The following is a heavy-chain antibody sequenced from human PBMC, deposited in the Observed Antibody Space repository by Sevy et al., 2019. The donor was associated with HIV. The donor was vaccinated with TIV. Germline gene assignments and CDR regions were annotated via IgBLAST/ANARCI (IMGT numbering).Heavy chain of an antibody. D-gene: IGHD2-2*01. CDR2: INPSGGST. Sequence: ASVKVSCKASGYTFTSYYMHWVRQAPGQGLEWMGIINPSGGSTSYAQKFQGRVTMTRDTSTSTVYMELSSLRSEDTAVYYCARDRVVVPAARGVLDYWGQGTLVTVSS. CDR1: GYTFTSYY. V-gene: IGHV1-46*03. CDR3: ARDRVVVPAARGVLDY. J-gene: IGHJ4*02.